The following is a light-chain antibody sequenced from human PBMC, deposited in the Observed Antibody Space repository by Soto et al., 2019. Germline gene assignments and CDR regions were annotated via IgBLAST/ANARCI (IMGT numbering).Light chain of an antibody. CDR1: QSVSRY. CDR3: QQRTNLPLFT. Sequence: EIVLTQSPATLSLSPGEGATLSCRASQSVSRYLAWYQQKPGQAPRLLIYDTSNRAIGIPARFSGSGSGTDFTLTISSLEPEDSPVYYCQQRTNLPLFTFGPGTKVDIK. V-gene: IGKV3-11*01. J-gene: IGKJ3*01. CDR2: DTS.